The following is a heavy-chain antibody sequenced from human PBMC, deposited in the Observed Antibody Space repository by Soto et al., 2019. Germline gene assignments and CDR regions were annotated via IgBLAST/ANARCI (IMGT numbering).Heavy chain of an antibody. CDR2: IYPDDSET. CDR1: GDKFSNYD. V-gene: IGHV5-51*01. D-gene: IGHD2-8*01. CDR3: ARLNGFNYFDY. Sequence: PGAPLKNSCSGSGDKFSNYDIALVRPLPGKGLEWMGIIYPDDSETTYSPSFQGQVTISADRSIGSAFLQWHSLRASDTAIYYCARLNGFNYFDYWGQGNRVTVSA. J-gene: IGHJ4*02.